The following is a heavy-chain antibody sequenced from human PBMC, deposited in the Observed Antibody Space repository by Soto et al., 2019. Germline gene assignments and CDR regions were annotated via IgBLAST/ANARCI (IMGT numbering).Heavy chain of an antibody. Sequence: SVKVSCKASGFTFTSSAVQWVRQARGQRLEWIGWIVVGSGNTNYAQKFQERVTITRDMSTSTAYMELSSLRSEDTAVYYCAADSSSPRRSYYYYGMYVWGQGTTVTVSS. V-gene: IGHV1-58*01. CDR3: AADSSSPRRSYYYYGMYV. CDR1: GFTFTSSA. D-gene: IGHD6-6*01. J-gene: IGHJ6*02. CDR2: IVVGSGNT.